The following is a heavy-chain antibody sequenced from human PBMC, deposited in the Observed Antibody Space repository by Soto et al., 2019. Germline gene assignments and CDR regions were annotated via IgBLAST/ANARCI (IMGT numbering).Heavy chain of an antibody. J-gene: IGHJ4*02. V-gene: IGHV4-30-4*01. CDR2: IYYSGST. CDR1: GGSISSGDYY. CDR3: ARGDFAY. Sequence: QVQLQESGPGLVEPSQTLSLTCTVSGGSISSGDYYWSWIRQPPGKGLEWIGYIYYSGSTYYNPSIKTRVTISVATSKTQFSLKLSSVTAAATDVYYCARGDFAYWGQGTLVTVSS.